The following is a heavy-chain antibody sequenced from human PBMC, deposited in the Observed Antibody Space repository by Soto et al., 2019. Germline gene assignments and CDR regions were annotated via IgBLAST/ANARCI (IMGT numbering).Heavy chain of an antibody. CDR2: VSEGGAAAYLAEGETT. J-gene: IGHJ5*02. D-gene: IGHD3-16*01. CDR3: ARDRGGITVASKRLGAWFDP. CDR1: GAFLNNFF. V-gene: IGHV4-59*01. Sequence: QVQLQESGPGLVRPSETLAPTGTVSGAFLNNFFWSWIRQPPGKGLERIGYVSEGGAAAYLAEGETTGYNPTLEGRATISLDLPTNQFSLRLTSVTAADTAVYYCARDRGGITVASKRLGAWFDPWGQGTLVTVSS.